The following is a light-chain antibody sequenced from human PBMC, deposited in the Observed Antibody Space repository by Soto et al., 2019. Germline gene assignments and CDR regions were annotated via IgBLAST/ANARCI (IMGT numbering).Light chain of an antibody. J-gene: IGKJ5*01. CDR3: QHSYSNFPIT. CDR2: DAS. Sequence: DIQVTQSPSSLSASVGDRVTISCRASQSISGYLNWYQQKPGKAPKLLIFDASSLQSGVPSRFSGRGSGSEYTLTISSLQPEDFATYFCQHSYSNFPITFGQWTRLEMK. V-gene: IGKV1-39*01. CDR1: QSISGY.